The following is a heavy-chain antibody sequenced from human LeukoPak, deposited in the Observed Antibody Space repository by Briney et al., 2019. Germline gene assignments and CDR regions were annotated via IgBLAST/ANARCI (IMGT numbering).Heavy chain of an antibody. Sequence: GGSLRLSCATSAFTFSPYWMSWVRQAPGKGLEWVANIKPDGSDKNYADSVKGRFTISRDNARNSLSLQMDSLSAEDTAVYYCARDGALAYWGQGTLVTVSS. J-gene: IGHJ4*02. V-gene: IGHV3-7*05. CDR2: IKPDGSDK. CDR1: AFTFSPYW. D-gene: IGHD3-3*02. CDR3: ARDGALAY.